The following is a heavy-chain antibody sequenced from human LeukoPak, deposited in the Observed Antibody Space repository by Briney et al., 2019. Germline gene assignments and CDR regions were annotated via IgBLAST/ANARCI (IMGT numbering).Heavy chain of an antibody. Sequence: GGSLRLSCAASGFTFSSYTMNWVRQAPGKGLEWVSSISSSSSYIYYADSVKGRFTISRDNAKNSLYLQMNSLRAEDTAVYYCARNPSTVVRGADYWAQGTLVTVSA. V-gene: IGHV3-21*01. CDR2: ISSSSSYI. D-gene: IGHD3-10*01. J-gene: IGHJ4*02. CDR1: GFTFSSYT. CDR3: ARNPSTVVRGADY.